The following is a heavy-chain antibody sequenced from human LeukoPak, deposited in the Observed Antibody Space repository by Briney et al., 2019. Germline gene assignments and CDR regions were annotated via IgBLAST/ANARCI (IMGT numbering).Heavy chain of an antibody. J-gene: IGHJ4*02. CDR1: GFTFSSCA. CDR3: ARAHYYDSSGYYSAVAY. D-gene: IGHD3-22*01. V-gene: IGHV3-30*14. Sequence: GGSLRLSCAASGFTFSSCAMHWVRQAPGKGLEWVAIISYDGSNQYYADSVKGRFTISRDNSKNTLYLQMGSLRAEDMAVYYCARAHYYDSSGYYSAVAYWGQGTLVTVSS. CDR2: ISYDGSNQ.